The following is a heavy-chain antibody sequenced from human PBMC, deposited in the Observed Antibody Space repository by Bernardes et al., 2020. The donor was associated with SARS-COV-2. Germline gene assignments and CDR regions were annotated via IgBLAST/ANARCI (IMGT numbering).Heavy chain of an antibody. CDR2: IYYSGST. D-gene: IGHD3-3*01. V-gene: IGHV4-59*11. J-gene: IGHJ6*02. CDR3: ARAGYDFWSTTNYGMDV. CDR1: GASISSHY. Sequence: SETLSLTCTVSGASISSHYWSWIRQPPGKGLEWIGYIYYSGSTKYNPSLKSRVTISVDTSKNQFSLKLSSVTAADTAVYYCARAGYDFWSTTNYGMDVWGQGTTVTVSS.